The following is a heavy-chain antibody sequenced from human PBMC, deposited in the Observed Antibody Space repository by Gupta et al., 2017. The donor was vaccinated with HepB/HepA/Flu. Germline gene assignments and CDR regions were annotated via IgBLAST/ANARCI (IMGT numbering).Heavy chain of an antibody. J-gene: IGHJ4*02. Sequence: QVQLQQWGAGLLKPSETLSLTCAVYGGSFSGYYWSWIRQPPGKGLEWIGEINHSGSTNYNPSLKSRVTISVDTSKNQFSLKLSSVTAADTAVYYCAITYNIVVVPAAILEEAEKWGQGTLVTVSS. V-gene: IGHV4-34*01. CDR1: GGSFSGYY. CDR3: AITYNIVVVPAAILEEAEK. CDR2: INHSGST. D-gene: IGHD2-2*02.